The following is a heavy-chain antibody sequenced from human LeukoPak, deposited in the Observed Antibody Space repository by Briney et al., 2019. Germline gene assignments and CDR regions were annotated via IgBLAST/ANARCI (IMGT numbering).Heavy chain of an antibody. Sequence: GGSLRLSCADSGFTVSSSYMSWVRQAPGKGLEWVSLIYSGGSTYYADSVKGRFTISRDNSKNTLYLQMNSLRPEDTAVYYCAKGYNYAYEYWGQGTLVTVSS. CDR2: IYSGGST. CDR3: AKGYNYAYEY. J-gene: IGHJ4*02. D-gene: IGHD5-18*01. V-gene: IGHV3-53*01. CDR1: GFTVSSSY.